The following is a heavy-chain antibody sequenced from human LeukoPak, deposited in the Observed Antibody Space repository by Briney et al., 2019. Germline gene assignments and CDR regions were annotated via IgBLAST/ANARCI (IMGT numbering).Heavy chain of an antibody. J-gene: IGHJ4*02. Sequence: SETLSLTCAVYGGSFSGYYWSWIRQPPGKGLEWIGEINHSGSTNYNPSLKSRVTISVDTSKNQFSLKLSSVTAADTAVYYCARGWATAMATWGQGTLVTVSS. CDR3: ARGWATAMAT. D-gene: IGHD5-18*01. CDR1: GGSFSGYY. CDR2: INHSGST. V-gene: IGHV4-34*01.